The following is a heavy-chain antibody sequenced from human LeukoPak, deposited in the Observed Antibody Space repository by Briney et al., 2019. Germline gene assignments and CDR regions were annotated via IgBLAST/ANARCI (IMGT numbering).Heavy chain of an antibody. J-gene: IGHJ4*02. Sequence: TGGSLRLSCAASGVTVSSSYMSWVRQAPGKGLEWVSTMYSGGGTDYADSVKGRFTISRDNSKNTLFLQMNSLRAEDTAVYYCARDLSPFYADYGYWGQGTLVTVSS. CDR1: GVTVSSSY. CDR3: ARDLSPFYADYGY. D-gene: IGHD4-17*01. V-gene: IGHV3-66*01. CDR2: MYSGGGT.